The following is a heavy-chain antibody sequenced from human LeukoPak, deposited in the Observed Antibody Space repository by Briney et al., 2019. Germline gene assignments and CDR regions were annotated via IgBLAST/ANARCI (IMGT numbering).Heavy chain of an antibody. Sequence: GGSLRLSCTVSGVTLWDGNMRWGRKSPGRGLEWISWITSSGTTIDYADSVKGRFTISRDNTKDSIYLQMNSLRADDTAVYSCARDPDYGDPYWGQGTLVTVSS. CDR1: GVTLWDGN. D-gene: IGHD4-17*01. CDR3: ARDPDYGDPY. J-gene: IGHJ4*02. V-gene: IGHV3-11*01. CDR2: ITSSGTTI.